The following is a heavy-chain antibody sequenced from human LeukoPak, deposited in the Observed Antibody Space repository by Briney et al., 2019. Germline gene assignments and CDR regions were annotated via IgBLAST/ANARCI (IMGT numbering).Heavy chain of an antibody. CDR2: INHSGST. D-gene: IGHD3-3*01. V-gene: IGHV4-34*01. J-gene: IGHJ5*02. CDR1: GGSFSGYY. Sequence: SETLSLTCAVYGGSFSGYYWSWIRQPPGKGLEWIGEINHSGSTNYNPSLKSRVTISVDTSKNQFSLKLSSVTAADTAVYYCARVGPSITIFGVVTQRLTFDPWGQGTLVTVSS. CDR3: ARVGPSITIFGVVTQRLTFDP.